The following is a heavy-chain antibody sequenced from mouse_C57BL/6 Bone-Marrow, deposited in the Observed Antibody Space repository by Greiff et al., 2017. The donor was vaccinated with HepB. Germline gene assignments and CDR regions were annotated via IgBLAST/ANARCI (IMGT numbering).Heavy chain of an antibody. J-gene: IGHJ3*01. D-gene: IGHD4-1*01. CDR3: AKKGGTGTGFAY. CDR1: GFSFTSYG. Sequence: VKLVESGPGLVQPSQSLSITCTVSGFSFTSYGVHWVRQSPGKGLEWLGVIWRGGSTDYNAAFMSRLSITKDNSKSQVFFKMNSLQADDTAIYYCAKKGGTGTGFAYWGQGTLVTVSA. CDR2: IWRGGST. V-gene: IGHV2-5*01.